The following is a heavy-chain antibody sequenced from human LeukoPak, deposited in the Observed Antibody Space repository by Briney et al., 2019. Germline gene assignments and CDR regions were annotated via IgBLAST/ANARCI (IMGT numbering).Heavy chain of an antibody. D-gene: IGHD3-16*01. Sequence: ASVKVSCKASGYTFTDYYMHWVRQAPGQGLEWMGWINLNSGGTGYALKFQGRVMMTRDTSISTAYRELSRLRSDDTAVYYCARDYLWGGSDAFDMWGQGTMVIVSS. V-gene: IGHV1-2*02. CDR3: ARDYLWGGSDAFDM. J-gene: IGHJ3*02. CDR1: GYTFTDYY. CDR2: INLNSGGT.